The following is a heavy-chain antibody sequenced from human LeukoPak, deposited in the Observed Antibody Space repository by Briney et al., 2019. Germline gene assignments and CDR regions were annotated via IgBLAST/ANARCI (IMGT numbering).Heavy chain of an antibody. V-gene: IGHV4-39*01. CDR2: IYYSGST. D-gene: IGHD5-12*01. CDR3: VRHVEYSGHDPYYYYYMDV. J-gene: IGHJ6*03. CDR1: GDSISSSSYY. Sequence: SQTLSLTCTVSGDSISSSSYYWGWIRQLPGKGLEWIRSIYYSGSTYYNPSLKSRVTISVDTSKNQFSLKLSSVTAADTAVYYCVRHVEYSGHDPYYYYYMDVWGKGTPVTVSS.